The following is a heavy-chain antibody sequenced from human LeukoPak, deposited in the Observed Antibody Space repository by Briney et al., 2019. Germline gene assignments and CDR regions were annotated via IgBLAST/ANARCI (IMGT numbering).Heavy chain of an antibody. CDR1: GFTFSSYW. CDR2: INSNGSSA. J-gene: IGHJ4*02. V-gene: IGHV3-74*01. CDR3: AHIDYLDY. Sequence: PGGSLKLSCAASGFTFSSYWMHWVRQAPGKGLVWVSRINSNGSSATYADSVKGRFTISRDNAKNTLYVQMNSLRAEDTAVYYCAHIDYLDYWGQGTLVTVSS.